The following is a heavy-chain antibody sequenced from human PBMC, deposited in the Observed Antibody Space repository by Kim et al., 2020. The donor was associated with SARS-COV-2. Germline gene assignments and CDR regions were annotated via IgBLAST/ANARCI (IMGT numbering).Heavy chain of an antibody. Sequence: TYYADSGKGRFTISRDNSKNTLYLQVSSLRAEDTALYYCANYAQPKTDSDYWGLGTLVTVSS. J-gene: IGHJ4*02. CDR3: ANYAQPKTDSDY. V-gene: IGHV3-23*01. D-gene: IGHD3-16*01. CDR2: T.